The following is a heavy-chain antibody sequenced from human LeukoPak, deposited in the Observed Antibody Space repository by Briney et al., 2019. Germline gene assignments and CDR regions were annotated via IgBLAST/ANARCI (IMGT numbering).Heavy chain of an antibody. Sequence: ASVKVSCKASGYTFTGNYMHWVRQAPGQGLEWMGWIFPNSGGTEYALKFQGRVTMTRDTSISTAYMELSSLRSDDTAVYYCVAVAYTNYDDFDYWGQGTLVTVSS. CDR2: IFPNSGGT. J-gene: IGHJ4*02. D-gene: IGHD4-11*01. V-gene: IGHV1-2*02. CDR1: GYTFTGNY. CDR3: VAVAYTNYDDFDY.